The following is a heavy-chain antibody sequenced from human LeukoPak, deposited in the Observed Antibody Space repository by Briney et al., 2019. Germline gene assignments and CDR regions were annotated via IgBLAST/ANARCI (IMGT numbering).Heavy chain of an antibody. V-gene: IGHV3-30*03. CDR1: GFTFSSYS. J-gene: IGHJ3*02. D-gene: IGHD3-10*01. CDR2: ISYDGSNK. Sequence: GGSLRLSCAASGFTFSSYSMNWVRQAPGKGLEWVAVISYDGSNKYYADSVKGRFTISRDNSKNTPYLQMNSLRAEDTAVYYCAREWDYYGSGSPGDAFDIWGQGTMVAVSS. CDR3: AREWDYYGSGSPGDAFDI.